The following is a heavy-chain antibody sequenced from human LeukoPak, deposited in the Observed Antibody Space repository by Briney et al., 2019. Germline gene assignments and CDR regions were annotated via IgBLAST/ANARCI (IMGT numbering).Heavy chain of an antibody. V-gene: IGHV4-59*08. CDR1: GGSISSYY. D-gene: IGHD6-19*01. J-gene: IGHJ6*02. Sequence: SETLSLTCTVSGGSISSYYWSWIRQPPGKGLEWIGYIYYSGSTNYNPSLKSRVTISVDTSKNQFSLKLSSVTAADTAVYYCARHVFASSGHVSYYYYGMDVWGQGTTVTVSS. CDR3: ARHVFASSGHVSYYYYGMDV. CDR2: IYYSGST.